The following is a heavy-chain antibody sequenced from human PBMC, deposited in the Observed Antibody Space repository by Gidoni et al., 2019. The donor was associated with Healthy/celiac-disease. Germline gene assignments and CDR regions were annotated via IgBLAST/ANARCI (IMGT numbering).Heavy chain of an antibody. V-gene: IGHV3-23*01. J-gene: IGHJ4*02. CDR3: AKNLEREDSSGWYGGAYFDY. Sequence: EVQLLESGGGLVQPGGSLRLSCAASGFTFSSYAMSWVRQAPGKGLEWVSAISGSGGSTYYADAVKGRFTISRDNSKNTLYLQMNSLRAEDTAVYYCAKNLEREDSSGWYGGAYFDYWGQGTLVTVSS. D-gene: IGHD6-19*01. CDR1: GFTFSSYA. CDR2: ISGSGGST.